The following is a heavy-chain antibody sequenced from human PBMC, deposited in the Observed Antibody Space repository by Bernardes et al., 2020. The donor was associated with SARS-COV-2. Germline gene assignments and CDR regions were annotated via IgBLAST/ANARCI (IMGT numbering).Heavy chain of an antibody. CDR1: GGSISSYY. CDR3: ARVGGYCSSTSCYADYYYYGMDV. D-gene: IGHD2-2*01. CDR2: IYYSGST. V-gene: IGHV4-59*01. J-gene: IGHJ6*02. Sequence: LSLTCTVSGGSISSYYWSWIRQPPGKGLEWIGYIYYSGSTNYNPSLKSRVTISVDTSKNQFSLKLSSVTAADTAVYYCARVGGYCSSTSCYADYYYYGMDVWGQGTTVTVSS.